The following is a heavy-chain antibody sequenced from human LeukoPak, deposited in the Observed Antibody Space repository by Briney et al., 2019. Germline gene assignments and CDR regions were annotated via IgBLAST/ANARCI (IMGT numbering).Heavy chain of an antibody. V-gene: IGHV1-3*01. J-gene: IGHJ6*02. CDR3: ATEAGSSGYYGMDV. D-gene: IGHD3-10*01. CDR1: GYTFTSYA. Sequence: GASVKVSCKASGYTFTSYAMHWVRQAPGQRLEWMGWINAGNGNTKYSQKFQGRVTITRDTSASTAYMELSSLGSEDTAVYYCATEAGSSGYYGMDVWGQGTTVTVSS. CDR2: INAGNGNT.